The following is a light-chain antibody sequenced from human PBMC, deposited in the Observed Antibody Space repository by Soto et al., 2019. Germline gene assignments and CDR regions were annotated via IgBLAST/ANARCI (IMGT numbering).Light chain of an antibody. CDR2: AES. CDR1: QSISSY. V-gene: IGKV1-39*01. CDR3: QQSYSTHRT. Sequence: DIQMTQSPSSLSASVGDRVTITCRASQSISSYLNWYQQKPGKAPKLLIYAESSLQSGVPSRFSGSGSGTDFTLTISSLQPEDFATYYCQQSYSTHRTFGQGTKVEIK. J-gene: IGKJ1*01.